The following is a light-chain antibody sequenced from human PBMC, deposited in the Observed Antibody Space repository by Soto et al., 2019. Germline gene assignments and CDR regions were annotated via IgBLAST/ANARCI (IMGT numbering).Light chain of an antibody. CDR2: DGF. Sequence: DIQMTQSPSTLSASVGDRVTITCRASQSINNWLSWYQQKPGKAPKLLIYDGFSLASGGPLRFSGSGFGTEFTLTISSLQPDDSATYDCQQDKRYSLTFGGGTKVEIK. V-gene: IGKV1-5*01. CDR3: QQDKRYSLT. J-gene: IGKJ4*01. CDR1: QSINNW.